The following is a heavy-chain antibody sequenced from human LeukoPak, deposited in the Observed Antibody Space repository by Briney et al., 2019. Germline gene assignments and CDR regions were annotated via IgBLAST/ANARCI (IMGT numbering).Heavy chain of an antibody. CDR2: ISGSGGST. V-gene: IGHV3-23*01. CDR1: GFSVTTIG. D-gene: IGHD3-16*02. J-gene: IGHJ4*02. CDR3: AKALSTIMITFGGVIGFDY. Sequence: GGSLRLSCAASGFSVTTIGMHRVRQAPGKWREWVSAISGSGGSTYYADSVKGRFTISRDNSKNTLYLQMNSLRAEDTAVYYCAKALSTIMITFGGVIGFDYWGQGTLVTVSS.